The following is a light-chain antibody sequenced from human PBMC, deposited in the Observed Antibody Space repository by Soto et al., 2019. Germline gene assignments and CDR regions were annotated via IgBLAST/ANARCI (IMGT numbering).Light chain of an antibody. CDR1: SSDVGGYNF. CDR2: DVS. V-gene: IGLV2-8*01. CDR3: SSFAGSKTLV. J-gene: IGLJ3*02. Sequence: QSVLTQPPSASGSPGQSVTISCTGTSSDVGGYNFVSWYQQYPGKVPKLMIYDVSKRPSGVPDRFSGSKSGNTASLTVSGHQAEDEADYYCSSFAGSKTLVFGGGTKLTVL.